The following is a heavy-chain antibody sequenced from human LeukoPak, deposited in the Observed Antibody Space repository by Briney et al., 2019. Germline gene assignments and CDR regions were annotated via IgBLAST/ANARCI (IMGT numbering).Heavy chain of an antibody. CDR1: GYTFTSYG. V-gene: IGHV1-18*01. D-gene: IGHD4-23*01. CDR2: ISAYNGNT. Sequence: GASVKVSCKASGYTFTSYGISWVRQAPGQGLEWMGWISAYNGNTNYAQKLQGRVTMTTDTSTSTTYMELRSLRSDDTAVYYCATCLRPYGGPNWYCQLGAGSTRDTVSS. J-gene: IGHJ2*01. CDR3: ATCLRPYGGPNWYCQL.